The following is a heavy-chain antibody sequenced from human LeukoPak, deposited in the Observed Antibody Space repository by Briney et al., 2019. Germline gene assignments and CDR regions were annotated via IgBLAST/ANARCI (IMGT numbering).Heavy chain of an antibody. Sequence: PGGSLRLSCAASGFSVSSNYMSWVRQAPGKGLEWVSVIYSGGSTYYADSVKGRFTISRDNSKNTLYLQMNTLRAEDTAVYYCARDLGYNYGYVVAFDIWGQGTLVTVSS. D-gene: IGHD5-18*01. CDR1: GFSVSSNY. CDR3: ARDLGYNYGYVVAFDI. CDR2: IYSGGST. V-gene: IGHV3-66*01. J-gene: IGHJ3*02.